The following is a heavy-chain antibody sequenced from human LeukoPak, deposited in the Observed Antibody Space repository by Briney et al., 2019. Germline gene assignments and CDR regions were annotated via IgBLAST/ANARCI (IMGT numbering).Heavy chain of an antibody. CDR2: IIPIFGTA. D-gene: IGHD3-3*02. J-gene: IGHJ2*01. Sequence: SVKVSCKASGGSFNSYAISWVRQAPGQGLEWMGGIIPIFGTANYAQKFQGRVTITADKSTNTAYMELNSLRPEDTAVYYCARSQPLAYFDLWGRGTLVTVSS. V-gene: IGHV1-69*06. CDR3: ARSQPLAYFDL. CDR1: GGSFNSYA.